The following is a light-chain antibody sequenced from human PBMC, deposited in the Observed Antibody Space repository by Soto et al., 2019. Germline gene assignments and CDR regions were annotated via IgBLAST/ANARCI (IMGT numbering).Light chain of an antibody. CDR2: QDS. CDR3: QAWDSSTYVA. V-gene: IGLV3-1*01. CDR1: KLGDKY. J-gene: IGLJ2*01. Sequence: SYELTQPPSVSVSPGQTASINCSGDKLGDKYAFWYQQKPGQSPVLVIYQDSKRPSGIPERLSGSNSGNTATLTISGTQAMDEADYYCQAWDSSTYVAFGGGTKLTVL.